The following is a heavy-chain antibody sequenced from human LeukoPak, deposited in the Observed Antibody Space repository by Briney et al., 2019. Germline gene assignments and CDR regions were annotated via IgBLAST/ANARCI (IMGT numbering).Heavy chain of an antibody. Sequence: SETLSLTCTVSGYSINDGYYWGWIRQPPGKGLEWIGSIYHSGSTNYNPSLKSRVTISVDTSKKQFSLKLSSVTAADTAVYYCARRAGSGSRFTHYYYYYYMDVWGKGTTVTISS. CDR3: ARRAGSGSRFTHYYYYYYMDV. CDR2: IYHSGST. CDR1: GYSINDGYY. J-gene: IGHJ6*03. V-gene: IGHV4-38-2*02. D-gene: IGHD3-10*01.